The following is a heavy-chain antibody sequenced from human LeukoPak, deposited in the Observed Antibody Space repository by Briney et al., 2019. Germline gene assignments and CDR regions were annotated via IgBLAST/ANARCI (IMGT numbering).Heavy chain of an antibody. D-gene: IGHD3-22*01. Sequence: PSETLSLTCAVYGGSFSGYYWSWIRQPPGKGLEWIGEINHSGSTNYNPSLKSRVTVSVDTSKNQFSLKLSSVTAADTAVYYCARGRIRRGYSAWGDFDYWGQGTLVTVSS. V-gene: IGHV4-34*01. J-gene: IGHJ4*02. CDR3: ARGRIRRGYSAWGDFDY. CDR2: INHSGST. CDR1: GGSFSGYY.